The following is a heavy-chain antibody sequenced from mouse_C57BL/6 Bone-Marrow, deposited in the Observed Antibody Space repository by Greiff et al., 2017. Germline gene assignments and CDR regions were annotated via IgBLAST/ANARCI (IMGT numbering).Heavy chain of an antibody. CDR3: ARDVDGFDYCRSYYAMYY. CDR1: GFTFSSYA. D-gene: IGHD1-1*01. V-gene: IGHV5-4*01. CDR2: ISDGGSYT. J-gene: IGHJ4*01. Sequence: EVQGVESGGGLVKPGGSLKLSCAASGFTFSSYAMSWVRQTPEKRLEWVATISDGGSYTYYPDNVQGRFTISRDNAKNNLYLQISHLKSEDTAMYYWARDVDGFDYCRSYYAMYYWGQGTSVTVSS.